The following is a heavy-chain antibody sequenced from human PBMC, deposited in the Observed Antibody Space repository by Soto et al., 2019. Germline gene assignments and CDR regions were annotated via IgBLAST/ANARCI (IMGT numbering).Heavy chain of an antibody. CDR1: GYSFTSYW. J-gene: IGHJ3*02. CDR2: IYPGDSDT. Sequence: RGESLKISCKGSGYSFTSYWIGWVRQMPGTGLEWMGIIYPGDSDTRYSPSFQGQVTISADKSISTAYLQWSSLKASDTAMYYCARRDGSGSYVIYSAFDIWGQGTMVTVSS. D-gene: IGHD3-10*01. CDR3: ARRDGSGSYVIYSAFDI. V-gene: IGHV5-51*01.